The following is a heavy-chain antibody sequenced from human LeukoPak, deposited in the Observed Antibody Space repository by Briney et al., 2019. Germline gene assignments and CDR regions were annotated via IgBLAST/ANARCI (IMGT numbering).Heavy chain of an antibody. V-gene: IGHV3-48*04. D-gene: IGHD1-26*01. J-gene: IGHJ4*02. Sequence: PGGSLRLSCAASGLTFSIHWMNWVRQAPGKGLEWVSYISSSGSTIYYADSVKGRFTISRDNAKNSLYLQMNSLRAEDTAVYYCARVDSGSYSGSPLQDYWGQGTLVTVSS. CDR3: ARVDSGSYSGSPLQDY. CDR2: ISSSGSTI. CDR1: GLTFSIHW.